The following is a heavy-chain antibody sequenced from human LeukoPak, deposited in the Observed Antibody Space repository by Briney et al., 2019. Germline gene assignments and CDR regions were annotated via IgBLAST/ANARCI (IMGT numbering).Heavy chain of an antibody. CDR2: ISSSSSYI. V-gene: IGHV3-21*01. CDR3: ARDTPSNYYDSSGYTFDY. CDR1: GFTFSSYS. Sequence: GSLRLSCAASGFTFSSYSMNWVRQAPGKGLEWVSSISSSSSYIYYADSVKGRFTISRDNAKNSLYLQMNSLRAEDTAVYYCARDTPSNYYDSSGYTFDYWGQGTLVTVSS. J-gene: IGHJ4*02. D-gene: IGHD3-22*01.